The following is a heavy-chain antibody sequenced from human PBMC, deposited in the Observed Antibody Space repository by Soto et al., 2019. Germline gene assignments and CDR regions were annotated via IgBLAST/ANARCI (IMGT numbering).Heavy chain of an antibody. Sequence: TSETLSLTCTVSGGSISSGDCYWSWIRQPPGKGLEWIGYIYYSGSTYYNPSLKSRVTISVDTSKNQFSLKLSSVTAADTAVYYCARARGDYFVSRKVRSFDYWGQGTLVTVSS. V-gene: IGHV4-30-4*01. J-gene: IGHJ4*02. CDR3: ARARGDYFVSRKVRSFDY. CDR1: GGSISSGDCY. CDR2: IYYSGST. D-gene: IGHD4-17*01.